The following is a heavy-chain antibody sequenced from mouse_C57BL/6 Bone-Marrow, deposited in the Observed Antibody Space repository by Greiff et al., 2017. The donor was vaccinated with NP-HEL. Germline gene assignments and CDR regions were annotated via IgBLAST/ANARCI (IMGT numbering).Heavy chain of an antibody. D-gene: IGHD2-1*01. J-gene: IGHJ2*01. CDR1: GFNIKDDY. Sequence: VQLKESGAELVRPGASVKLSCTASGFNIKDDYMHWVKQRPEQGLEWIGWIDPENGDTEYASKFQGKATITADTSSNTAYLQLSSLTSEDTAVYYCTNGKASFDYWGQGTTLTVSS. CDR3: TNGKASFDY. V-gene: IGHV14-4*01. CDR2: IDPENGDT.